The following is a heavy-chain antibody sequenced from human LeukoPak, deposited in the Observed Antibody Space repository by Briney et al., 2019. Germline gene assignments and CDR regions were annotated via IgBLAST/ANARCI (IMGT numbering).Heavy chain of an antibody. D-gene: IGHD7-27*01. CDR3: TRGTATGDDY. J-gene: IGHJ4*02. Sequence: GGFLRLSCAASGFTFSSYLMYWVRQAPGKGLVWVSRINSDESSISYADSVKGRFTISRDNAKNTLYLQMNSLRAEDTAVYYCTRGTATGDDYWGQGTLVTVSS. V-gene: IGHV3-74*01. CDR2: INSDESSI. CDR1: GFTFSSYL.